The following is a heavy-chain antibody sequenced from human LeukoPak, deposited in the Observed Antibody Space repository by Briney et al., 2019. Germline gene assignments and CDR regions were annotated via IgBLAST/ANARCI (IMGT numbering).Heavy chain of an antibody. CDR3: ARGRGYDPVVFYFDY. CDR1: GGSISSYF. V-gene: IGHV4-59*12. D-gene: IGHD5-12*01. CDR2: IFYNGST. J-gene: IGHJ4*02. Sequence: SETLSLTCTVSGGSISSYFWSWIRQPPGKGLEWIGYIFYNGSTNYNPSLKSRVTISVDTSKNQFSLNLTSVTAADTALYYCARGRGYDPVVFYFDYWGQGNLVTVSS.